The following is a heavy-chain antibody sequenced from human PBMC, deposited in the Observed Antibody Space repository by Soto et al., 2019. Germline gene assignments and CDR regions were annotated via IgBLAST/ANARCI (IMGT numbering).Heavy chain of an antibody. Sequence: QVQLGESGAEVKKPGSSVKVSCKASGGTFSSYTISWVRQAPGQGLEWMGRIIPILGIANDAQKFQGRGTIPADKSTSTAYMELSSLRSEDTAVYYCARDLAEELSPRAKSDFDYWGQGTLVTVSS. J-gene: IGHJ4*02. CDR1: GGTFSSYT. V-gene: IGHV1-69*08. CDR3: ARDLAEELSPRAKSDFDY. CDR2: IIPILGIA. D-gene: IGHD3-16*02.